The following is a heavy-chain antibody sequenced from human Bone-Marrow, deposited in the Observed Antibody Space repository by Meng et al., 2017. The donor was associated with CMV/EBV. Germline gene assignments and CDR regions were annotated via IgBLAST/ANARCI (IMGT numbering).Heavy chain of an antibody. Sequence: GGSLRLSCAASGFTFDDHAMHWVRQGSGKGLEWVAGISWNSGTIVYAESVKGRFTISRDNSKNTLYFQMSSLRSDDTGVYYCARDNGDDFWSGYYAGNWIDPWGQGTLVTVSS. CDR3: ARDNGDDFWSGYYAGNWIDP. D-gene: IGHD3-3*01. J-gene: IGHJ5*02. CDR2: ISWNSGTI. V-gene: IGHV3-9*01. CDR1: GFTFDDHA.